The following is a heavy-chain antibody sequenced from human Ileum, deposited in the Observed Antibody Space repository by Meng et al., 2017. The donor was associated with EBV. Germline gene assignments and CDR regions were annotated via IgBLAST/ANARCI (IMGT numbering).Heavy chain of an antibody. CDR1: GGPINSSIYY. Sequence: QLTLQESGTSLVKPSETLSLTCTVSGGPINSSIYYWGCIRQPPGKGLEWIGSIYYSGRTYYNPSLKSRVTISVDTSKNQFSLKLSSVTAADTAVYYCARPIAAAGWFDPWGQGTLVTVSS. CDR3: ARPIAAAGWFDP. V-gene: IGHV4-39*01. CDR2: IYYSGRT. D-gene: IGHD6-13*01. J-gene: IGHJ5*02.